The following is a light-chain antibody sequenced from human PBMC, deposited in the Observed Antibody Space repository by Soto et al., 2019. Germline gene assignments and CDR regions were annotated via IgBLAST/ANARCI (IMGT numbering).Light chain of an antibody. V-gene: IGKV3-11*01. CDR1: ESVSTF. CDR3: QQRSNCPLT. Sequence: EIVLTQSPATLSLSPGERATLSCRARESVSTFLAWYQQKPGQAPRLLIYEASIRATGIPARFSGGGSGTVFTLTISRLEPEDFAVYYCQQRSNCPLTFGQGTKVEI. J-gene: IGKJ1*01. CDR2: EAS.